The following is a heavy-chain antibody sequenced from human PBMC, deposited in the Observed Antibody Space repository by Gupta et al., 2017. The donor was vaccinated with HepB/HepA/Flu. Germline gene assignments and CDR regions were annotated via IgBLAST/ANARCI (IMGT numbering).Heavy chain of an antibody. CDR2: ISSSSSYI. CDR3: ARGLDHYDSSGYQEFDY. D-gene: IGHD3-22*01. V-gene: IGHV3-21*01. Sequence: DVQLVESGGGLVKPGGCLILSCAASGFTFSSDRMNWVRQAPGKGLEWFSSISSSSSYIYYADSVKGRFTISRDNAKNSLYLQRNSLRAEDTAVYYCARGLDHYDSSGYQEFDYLGQGTLVTVSS. CDR1: GFTFSSDR. J-gene: IGHJ4*02.